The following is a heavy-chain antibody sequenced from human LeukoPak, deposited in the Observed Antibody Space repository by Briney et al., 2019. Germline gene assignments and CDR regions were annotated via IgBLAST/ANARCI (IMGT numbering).Heavy chain of an antibody. D-gene: IGHD6-19*01. CDR3: AAGNSSGWYGDYFDY. J-gene: IGHJ4*02. CDR2: FDPEGGET. CDR1: GYTLTELS. Sequence: ASVKVSCKVSGYTLTELSMHWVRQAPGKGLEWMGGFDPEGGETIYAQKFQGRVTMTEDTSTDTAYMELSSLRSEDTAVYYCAAGNSSGWYGDYFDYWGQGTLVTVSS. V-gene: IGHV1-24*01.